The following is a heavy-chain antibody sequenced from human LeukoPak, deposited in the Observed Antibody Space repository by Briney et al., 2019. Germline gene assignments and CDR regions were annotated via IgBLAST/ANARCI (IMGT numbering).Heavy chain of an antibody. J-gene: IGHJ3*02. Sequence: GRSLRLSCAASGFTFSSYAMHWVRQAPGKGLEWGAVISYDGSNKYYADSVKGRFTISRDNSKNTLYLQMNSLRAEDTAVYYCARAYGSPGAFDIWGQGTIVTVSS. CDR3: ARAYGSPGAFDI. V-gene: IGHV3-30*04. CDR1: GFTFSSYA. CDR2: ISYDGSNK. D-gene: IGHD1-26*01.